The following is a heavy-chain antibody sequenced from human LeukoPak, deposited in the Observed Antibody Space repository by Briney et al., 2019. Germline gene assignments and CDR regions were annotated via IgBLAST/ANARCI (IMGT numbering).Heavy chain of an antibody. J-gene: IGHJ4*02. CDR3: ARGYDF. CDR1: GFTFSTYW. CDR2: INSDGSSI. V-gene: IGHV3-74*01. Sequence: GGSLRLSCAASGFTFSTYWIHWVRQAPGKGLVWVSRINSDGSSINYADSVKGRFTISRDNAKNTVYLQMNSLRVEDTSVYYCARGYDFWGQGTLVTVSS. D-gene: IGHD5-18*01.